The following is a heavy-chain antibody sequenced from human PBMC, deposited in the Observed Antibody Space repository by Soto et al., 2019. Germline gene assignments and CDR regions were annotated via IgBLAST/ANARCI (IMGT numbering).Heavy chain of an antibody. CDR2: IKGDGST. Sequence: QVQLQQWGAGLLKPSETLSRNCAVNGGSLSHYYWSWIRQPPGKGLEWIGEIKGDGSTNYSPSLKSRATISSDTSNNQFSLRLYAVTAADTGVYYCARGQEGVVATHWDQGTLVTVSS. CDR3: ARGQEGVVATH. J-gene: IGHJ4*02. CDR1: GGSLSHYY. D-gene: IGHD5-12*01. V-gene: IGHV4-34*01.